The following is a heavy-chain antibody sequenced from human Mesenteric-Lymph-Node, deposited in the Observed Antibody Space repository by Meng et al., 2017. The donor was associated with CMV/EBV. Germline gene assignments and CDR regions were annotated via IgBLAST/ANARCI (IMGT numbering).Heavy chain of an antibody. J-gene: IGHJ4*02. CDR2: IYPGDSDT. CDR1: GYSFSSYW. CDR3: ARHYWHCSGDCYTLDY. V-gene: IGHV5-51*01. D-gene: IGHD2-21*01. Sequence: GESLKISCKGSGYSFSSYWIGWVRQMPGKGLEWMGIIYPGDSDTSYSPSFQGEVTMSVDKFISTAYLQWTSLKASDTATYYCARHYWHCSGDCYTLDYWGQGTLVTVSS.